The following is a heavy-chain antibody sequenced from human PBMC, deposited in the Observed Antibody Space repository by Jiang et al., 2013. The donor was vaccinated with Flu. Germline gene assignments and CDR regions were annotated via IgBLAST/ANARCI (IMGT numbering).Heavy chain of an antibody. J-gene: IGHJ4*02. CDR2: VHPGGSA. CDR1: GGSIGSNIW. V-gene: IGHV4-4*02. Sequence: GLVKPSETLSLTCAVSGGSIGSNIWWSWVRQPPGRGLEWIGEVHPGGSATYNSSLRSRVTISADKSQNQFFLQLTSVTAADTATYYCAGKTITVPGDYWGQGSLVTVS. D-gene: IGHD2/OR15-2a*01. CDR3: AGKTITVPGDY.